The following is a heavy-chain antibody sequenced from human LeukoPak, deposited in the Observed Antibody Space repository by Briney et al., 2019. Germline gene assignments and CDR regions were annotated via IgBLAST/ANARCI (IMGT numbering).Heavy chain of an antibody. CDR3: ARHPWVLRYFDWPINWFDP. CDR2: INHRGST. V-gene: IGHV4-34*01. D-gene: IGHD3-9*01. Sequence: SETLSLTCAVSGGSFSGYYWSWIRQPPGKGLEWIGEINHRGSTKYNPSLRSRVTISVDTSKNQFSLKLSSVTAADTAVYYCARHPWVLRYFDWPINWFDPWGQGTLVTVSS. J-gene: IGHJ5*02. CDR1: GGSFSGYY.